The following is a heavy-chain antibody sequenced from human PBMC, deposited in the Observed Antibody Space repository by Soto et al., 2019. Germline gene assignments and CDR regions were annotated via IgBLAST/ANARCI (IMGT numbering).Heavy chain of an antibody. D-gene: IGHD3-16*02. CDR1: GFSLNTSGLG. J-gene: IGHJ4*02. Sequence: SGPTLVNPTQTLTLTCTFSGFSLNTSGLGVGWIRQPPGKALEWLALIYWNDDKRYSPSLKSRLTITKDTSKNQVVLTMTNMDPVDTATYYCAHSYDYVWGSYRMPFDYWGQGTLVTVSS. CDR2: IYWNDDK. CDR3: AHSYDYVWGSYRMPFDY. V-gene: IGHV2-5*01.